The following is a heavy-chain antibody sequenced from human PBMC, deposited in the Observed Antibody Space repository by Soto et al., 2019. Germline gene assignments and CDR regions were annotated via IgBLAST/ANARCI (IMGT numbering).Heavy chain of an antibody. CDR1: GFTFDDYA. CDR2: ISWNSGSI. D-gene: IGHD3-3*01. J-gene: IGHJ5*02. V-gene: IGHV3-9*01. CDR3: AKDPNYDFWSGLFDP. Sequence: EVQLVESGGGLVQPGRSLRLSCAASGFTFDDYAMHWVRQAPGKGLEWVSGISWNSGSIGYADSVKGRFTISRDNTKNSLYLQMNSLRAEDTALYYCAKDPNYDFWSGLFDPWGQGTLVTVSS.